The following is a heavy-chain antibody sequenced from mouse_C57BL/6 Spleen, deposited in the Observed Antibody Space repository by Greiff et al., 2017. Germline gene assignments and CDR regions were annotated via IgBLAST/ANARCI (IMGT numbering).Heavy chain of an antibody. CDR3: ARHYYGSSLWFAY. CDR1: GYTFTSYW. V-gene: IGHV1-59*01. D-gene: IGHD1-1*01. J-gene: IGHJ3*01. Sequence: QVQLQQPGAELVRPGTSVKLSCKASGYTFTSYWMHWVKQRPGQGLEWIGVIDPSDSYTNYNQKFKGKATLTVDTSSSTAYMQLSSLTSEDSAVYYCARHYYGSSLWFAYWGQGTLVTASA. CDR2: IDPSDSYT.